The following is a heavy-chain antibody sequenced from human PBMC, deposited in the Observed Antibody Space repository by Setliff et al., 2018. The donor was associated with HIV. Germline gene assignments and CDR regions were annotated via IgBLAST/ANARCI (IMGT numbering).Heavy chain of an antibody. D-gene: IGHD4-17*01. V-gene: IGHV4-38-2*02. CDR3: ARDPFGDSTLDY. CDR2: IYHSGST. J-gene: IGHJ4*02. Sequence: PSETLSLTCAVSGYPISSGYFWGWIRQPPGKGLEWIASIYHSGSTYYSSSLKSRVTISVDTSKNQFSLKVTSVTVADTAVYYCARDPFGDSTLDYWGQGSLVTVSS. CDR1: GYPISSGYF.